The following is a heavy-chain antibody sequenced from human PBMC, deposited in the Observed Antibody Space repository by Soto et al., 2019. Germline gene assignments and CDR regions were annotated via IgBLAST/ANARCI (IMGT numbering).Heavy chain of an antibody. CDR2: IDPSDSYT. CDR3: ARQSEDYGDYVNYYGMDV. D-gene: IGHD4-17*01. Sequence: GESLKISCKGSGYSFTSYWISWLSQMPGKGLVWMGRIDPSDSYTNYSPSFQGHVTISADKSISTAYLQWISLKASDTAMYYCARQSEDYGDYVNYYGMDVWGQGTTVTVSS. J-gene: IGHJ6*02. CDR1: GYSFTSYW. V-gene: IGHV5-10-1*01.